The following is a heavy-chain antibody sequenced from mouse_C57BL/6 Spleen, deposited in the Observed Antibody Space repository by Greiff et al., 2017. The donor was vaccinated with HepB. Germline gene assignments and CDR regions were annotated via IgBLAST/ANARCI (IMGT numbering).Heavy chain of an antibody. CDR3: ARGEGNYLDY. CDR2: IDPSDSYT. Sequence: VQLQQPGAELVMPGASVKLSCKASGYTFTSYWMHWVKQRPGQGLEWIGEIDPSDSYTNYNQKFKGKSTLTVDKSSSTAYMQLSSLTSEDSAVYYCARGEGNYLDYWGQGTTLTVSS. J-gene: IGHJ2*01. V-gene: IGHV1-69*01. CDR1: GYTFTSYW.